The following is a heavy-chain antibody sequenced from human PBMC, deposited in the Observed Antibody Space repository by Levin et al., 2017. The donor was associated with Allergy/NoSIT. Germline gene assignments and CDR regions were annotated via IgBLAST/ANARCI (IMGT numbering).Heavy chain of an antibody. D-gene: IGHD6-13*01. V-gene: IGHV3-15*01. CDR1: GFTFSNAW. Sequence: GGSLRLSCAASGFTFSNAWMSWVRQAPGKGLEWVGRIKSKTDGGTTDYAAPVKGRFTISRDDSKNTLYLQMNSLKTEDTAVYYCTTTLGYSSSWSNFDYWGQGTLVTVSS. CDR2: IKSKTDGGTT. J-gene: IGHJ4*02. CDR3: TTTLGYSSSWSNFDY.